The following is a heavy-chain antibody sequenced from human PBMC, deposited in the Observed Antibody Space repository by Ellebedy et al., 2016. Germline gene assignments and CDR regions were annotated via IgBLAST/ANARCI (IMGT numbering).Heavy chain of an antibody. Sequence: SETLSLXXTVSGGSISSSSYYWGWIRQPPGKGLEWIGSIYYSGSTYYNPSLKSRVTISVDTSKNQFSLKLSSVTAADTAVYYCARDRMDTAMVNGDYWGQGTLVTVSS. CDR1: GGSISSSSYY. CDR3: ARDRMDTAMVNGDY. J-gene: IGHJ4*02. D-gene: IGHD5-18*01. CDR2: IYYSGST. V-gene: IGHV4-39*07.